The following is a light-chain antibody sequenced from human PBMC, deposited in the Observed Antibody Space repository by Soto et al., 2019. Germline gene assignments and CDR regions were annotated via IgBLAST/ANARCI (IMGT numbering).Light chain of an antibody. CDR2: DAA. Sequence: DIQMTHSPSTLSASVLYIVTITCRASQSVSIWLAWYQQKPGKAPRLLIYDAASLKTGVPSRFSGSGSGTNFTLTISSLQPDDFATYYCQYDSSFGQGTKVDIK. J-gene: IGKJ2*01. CDR3: QYDSS. V-gene: IGKV1-5*01. CDR1: QSVSIW.